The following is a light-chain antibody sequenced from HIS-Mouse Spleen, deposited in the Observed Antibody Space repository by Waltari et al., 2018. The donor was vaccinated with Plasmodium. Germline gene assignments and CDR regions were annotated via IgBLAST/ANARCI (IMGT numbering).Light chain of an antibody. CDR1: SSDVGSYNL. CDR2: EGS. CDR3: CSYAGSSTNWV. V-gene: IGLV2-23*01. Sequence: QSALTQPASVSGSPGPSITISCTGTSSDVGSYNLVSWYKQHPGKAPKPMIYEGSKRPSGVSNRFSGSKSGNTASLTISGLQAEDEADYYCCSYAGSSTNWVFGGGTKLTVL. J-gene: IGLJ3*02.